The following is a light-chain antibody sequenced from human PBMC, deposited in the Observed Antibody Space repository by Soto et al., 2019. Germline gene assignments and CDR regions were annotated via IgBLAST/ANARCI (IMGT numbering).Light chain of an antibody. CDR1: SSNIGNNY. Sequence: QSVLTQPPSVSAAPGQKVTISCSGSSSNIGNNYVSWYQQLPGTAPKLLIYDNNKRPSGIPDRFSGSKSGTSATLGITGLQTGDEADYYFGTWDSSLSGVVFGGGTKLTVL. V-gene: IGLV1-51*01. CDR2: DNN. J-gene: IGLJ2*01. CDR3: GTWDSSLSGVV.